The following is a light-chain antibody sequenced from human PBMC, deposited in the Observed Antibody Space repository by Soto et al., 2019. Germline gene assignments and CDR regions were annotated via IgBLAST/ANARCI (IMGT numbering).Light chain of an antibody. J-gene: IGLJ1*01. V-gene: IGLV2-14*03. Sequence: QSVLTQPASVSGSPGQSITISCTGTSSDVGGYNYVSWYQQHPGKAPKLIIYDVSNRPSGISNRFSGSKSGNTASLTISGLQAEDEAEYYCSSYRSSTTLCVFGTGTKLTVL. CDR2: DVS. CDR1: SSDVGGYNY. CDR3: SSYRSSTTLCV.